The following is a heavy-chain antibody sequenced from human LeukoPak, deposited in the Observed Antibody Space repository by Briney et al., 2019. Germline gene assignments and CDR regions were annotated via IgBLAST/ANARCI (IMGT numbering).Heavy chain of an antibody. CDR3: AKARQGLRLGESDY. D-gene: IGHD3-16*01. CDR1: GFTVSSNY. V-gene: IGHV3-53*01. J-gene: IGHJ4*02. Sequence: LPGGSLRLSCAASGFTVSSNYMSWVRQAPGKGLEWVSVIYSGGSTYYADSVKGRFTISRDNSKNTLYLQMNSLRAEDTAVYYCAKARQGLRLGESDYWGQGTLVTVSS. CDR2: IYSGGST.